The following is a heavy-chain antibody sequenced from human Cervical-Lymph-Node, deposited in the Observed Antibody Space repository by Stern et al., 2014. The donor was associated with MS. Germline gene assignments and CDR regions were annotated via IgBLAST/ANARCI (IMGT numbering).Heavy chain of an antibody. D-gene: IGHD6-19*01. Sequence: VQLEESGAEVKKSGASVKVSCKAFGYTFSIYYMHWVRQAPGQGLEWVGIIDAGGGTTTYAQKFQGRVAMTRDTSARTVYMELSSLRSEDTAVYYCARAPSDYYGMDVWGQGTTVTVSS. J-gene: IGHJ6*02. CDR1: GYTFSIYY. V-gene: IGHV1-46*01. CDR3: ARAPSDYYGMDV. CDR2: IDAGGGTT.